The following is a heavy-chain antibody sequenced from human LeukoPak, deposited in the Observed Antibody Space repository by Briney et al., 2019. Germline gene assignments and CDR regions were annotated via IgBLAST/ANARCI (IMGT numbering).Heavy chain of an antibody. V-gene: IGHV1-18*01. D-gene: IGHD6-13*01. CDR1: GYIFTSYD. CDR2: TSVYNGNT. CDR3: ARDPPGVAAAAHWLDP. Sequence: ASVKVSCKASGYIFTSYDISWVRQAPGQGLEWMGWTSVYNGNTNYAKKFQGRVTLTTDTSTSTAYMELRSLRSDDTAVYYCARDPPGVAAAAHWLDPWGQGTLVTVSS. J-gene: IGHJ5*02.